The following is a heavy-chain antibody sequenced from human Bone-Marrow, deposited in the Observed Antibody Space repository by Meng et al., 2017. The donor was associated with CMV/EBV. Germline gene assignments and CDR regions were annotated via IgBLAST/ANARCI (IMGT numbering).Heavy chain of an antibody. CDR1: GFTFSSYS. J-gene: IGHJ4*02. D-gene: IGHD1-1*01. Sequence: GESLKISCAASGFTFSSYSMNWVRQAPGKGLEWVSSISSSSSYIYYADSVKGRFTISRDNAKNSLYLQMNSLRAEDTAVYYCARRGERDYWGQGTLVTVSS. CDR2: ISSSSSYI. V-gene: IGHV3-21*01. CDR3: ARRGERDY.